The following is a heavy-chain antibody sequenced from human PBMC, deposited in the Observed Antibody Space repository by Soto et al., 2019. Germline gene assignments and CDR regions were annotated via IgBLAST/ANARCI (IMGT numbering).Heavy chain of an antibody. CDR1: GFTFSDYY. V-gene: IGHV3-11*01. CDR3: ARRAAAGRSFDY. CDR2: ISSSGNSI. Sequence: FLRLSCAASGFTFSDYYMTWIRQAPGKGLEWVSYISSSGNSICYADSVRGRFTVSRDNAKNSLFLQMNSLRAEDTAVYYCARRAAAGRSFDYWGLGTLVTVSS. J-gene: IGHJ4*02. D-gene: IGHD6-13*01.